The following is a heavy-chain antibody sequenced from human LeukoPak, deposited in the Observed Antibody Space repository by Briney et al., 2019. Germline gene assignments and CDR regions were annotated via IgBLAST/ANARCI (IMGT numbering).Heavy chain of an antibody. CDR1: GGTFSNHA. CDR3: ARILSSSWYEYFHH. D-gene: IGHD6-19*01. J-gene: IGHJ1*01. CDR2: IIPILGTA. V-gene: IGHV1-69*01. Sequence: GSSVKVSCKASGGTFSNHAISWVRQAPGQGLEWMGAIIPILGTANYAQKFQGRVKITADESTSTAYMDLRSLRSEDTAVYYCARILSSSWYEYFHHWGQGTLVTVSS.